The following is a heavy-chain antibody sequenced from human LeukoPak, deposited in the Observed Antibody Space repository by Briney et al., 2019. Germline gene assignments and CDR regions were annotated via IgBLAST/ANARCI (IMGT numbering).Heavy chain of an antibody. CDR3: ARDLGSTRYYYYGMDV. CDR2: ISSSSSTI. CDR1: GFTFSSYS. J-gene: IGHJ6*02. D-gene: IGHD6-6*01. Sequence: GGSLRLSCAASGFTFSSYSMNWVRQAPGKGLEWVSYISSSSSTIYYADSVKGRFTISRDNAKNSLYLQMNSLRDEDTAVYYCARDLGSTRYYYYGMDVWGQGTTVTVSS. V-gene: IGHV3-48*02.